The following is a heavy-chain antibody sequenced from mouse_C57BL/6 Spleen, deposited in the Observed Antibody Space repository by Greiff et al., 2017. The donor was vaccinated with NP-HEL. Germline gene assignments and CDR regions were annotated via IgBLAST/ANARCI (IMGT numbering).Heavy chain of an antibody. J-gene: IGHJ2*01. CDR1: GYTFTSYW. V-gene: IGHV1-52*01. Sequence: QVQLQQPGAELVRPGSSVKLSCKASGYTFTSYWMHWVKQRPIQGLEWIGNIDPSDSETHYNQKFKDKATLTVDKSSSTAYMQLSSLTSEDSAVYFCARVRATVVEDYWGQGTTLTVSS. CDR2: IDPSDSET. CDR3: ARVRATVVEDY. D-gene: IGHD1-1*01.